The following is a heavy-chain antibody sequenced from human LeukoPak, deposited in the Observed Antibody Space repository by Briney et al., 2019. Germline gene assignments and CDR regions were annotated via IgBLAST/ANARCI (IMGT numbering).Heavy chain of an antibody. V-gene: IGHV3-23*01. D-gene: IGHD6-13*01. CDR1: GFTFSSYA. Sequence: GGSLRLSCAASGFTFSSYAMSWVRQAPGKGLERVSGTRDNGNDTYYADSVKGRFTISRDNSKNTLYLQMNSLRAEDTALYYCAKARGYSSSSSFDYWGQGTLVTVSS. CDR2: TRDNGNDT. J-gene: IGHJ4*02. CDR3: AKARGYSSSSSFDY.